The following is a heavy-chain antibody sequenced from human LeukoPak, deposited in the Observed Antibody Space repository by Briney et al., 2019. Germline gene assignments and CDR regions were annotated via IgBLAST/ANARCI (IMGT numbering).Heavy chain of an antibody. J-gene: IGHJ4*02. D-gene: IGHD5-24*01. CDR2: INPNNGGT. Sequence: ASVKVSCKASGYTFTGYYIHWVRQAPGQGLEWMGCINPNNGGTNFAQKFQGRVTMTRDTSISTAYLEVSSLRSDDTAIYYCATLSSYHSDGYSSRGYTDYWGQGTQVTVSS. CDR1: GYTFTGYY. CDR3: ATLSSYHSDGYSSRGYTDY. V-gene: IGHV1-2*02.